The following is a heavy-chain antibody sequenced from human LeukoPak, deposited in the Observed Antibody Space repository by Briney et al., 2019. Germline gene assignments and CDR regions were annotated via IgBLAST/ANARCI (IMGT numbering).Heavy chain of an antibody. J-gene: IGHJ4*02. D-gene: IGHD6-25*01. CDR2: ICSSSSNI. CDR3: ARAESYSSGHNDY. Sequence: GGSLRLSCAASGFTFSSYSMHWVRQAPGKGLEWVSYICSSSSNIYYADSVKGRFTISRDNAKNSLYLQMTSLRAEDTAVYYCARAESYSSGHNDYWGQGTLVTVSS. CDR1: GFTFSSYS. V-gene: IGHV3-48*01.